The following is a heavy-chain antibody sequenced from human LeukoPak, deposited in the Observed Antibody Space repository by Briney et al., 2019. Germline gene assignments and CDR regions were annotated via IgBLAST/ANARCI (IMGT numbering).Heavy chain of an antibody. Sequence: SETLSLTCTVSGGSISSSSYYWGWIRQPPGKGLEWIGSIYYSGSTYYNPSLKSRVTISVDTSKNQFSLKLSSVTAADTAVYYCARHDWDNRNYGGSAFDIWGQGTMVTVSS. CDR3: ARHDWDNRNYGGSAFDI. J-gene: IGHJ3*02. V-gene: IGHV4-39*01. CDR1: GGSISSSSYY. D-gene: IGHD1-7*01. CDR2: IYYSGST.